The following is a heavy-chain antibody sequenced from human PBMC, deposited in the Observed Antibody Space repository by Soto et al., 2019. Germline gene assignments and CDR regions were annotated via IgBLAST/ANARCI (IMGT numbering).Heavy chain of an antibody. Sequence: QVQLVQSGAEEKKPGASVKVSCKASGYTFTSYAMHWVRQAPGQRLEWMGWINAGNGNTKYSQKFQGRVTITRDTSASTAYMELSSLRSEDTAVYYCARAGSIAVAGTGWFDPWGQGTLVTVSS. CDR2: INAGNGNT. CDR1: GYTFTSYA. V-gene: IGHV1-3*05. D-gene: IGHD6-19*01. J-gene: IGHJ5*02. CDR3: ARAGSIAVAGTGWFDP.